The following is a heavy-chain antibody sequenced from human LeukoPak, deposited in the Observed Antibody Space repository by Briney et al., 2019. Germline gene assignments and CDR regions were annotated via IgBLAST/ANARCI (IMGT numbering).Heavy chain of an antibody. J-gene: IGHJ4*02. CDR2: IYNGGST. CDR1: GFTFSSNY. Sequence: PGGSLRLSCAASGFTFSSNYMAWVRQAPGKGLEWVSVIYNGGSTNYGDSVKDRFTISRDNSKNTLHLQMNSLRAEDTALYYCARASRWLAFDDWGQGALVTVSA. CDR3: ARASRWLAFDD. V-gene: IGHV3-66*01. D-gene: IGHD6-19*01.